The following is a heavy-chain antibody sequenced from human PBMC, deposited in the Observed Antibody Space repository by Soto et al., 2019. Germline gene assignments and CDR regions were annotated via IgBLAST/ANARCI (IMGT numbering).Heavy chain of an antibody. CDR2: IKSKTDGGTT. CDR1: GFTFSNAW. Sequence: EVQLVESGGGLVKPGGSLRLSCAASGFTFSNAWMNWVRQAPGKGLEWVGRIKSKTDGGTTDYAAPVKGRFTISRDDSNNTLYLQMNSLKTEDTAVYYCTTDISLIAVAGEASDIRGQGTMVTVSS. D-gene: IGHD6-19*01. V-gene: IGHV3-15*07. J-gene: IGHJ3*02. CDR3: TTDISLIAVAGEASDI.